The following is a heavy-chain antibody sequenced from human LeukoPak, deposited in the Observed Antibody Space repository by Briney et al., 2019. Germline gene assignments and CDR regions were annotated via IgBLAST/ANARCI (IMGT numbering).Heavy chain of an antibody. CDR2: INEDGSEK. J-gene: IGHJ4*02. V-gene: IGHV3-7*03. D-gene: IGHD4-17*01. CDR3: ARAKVTNDY. CDR1: GFTLGSYW. Sequence: GGSLRLPCAASGFTLGSYWMSWVRQAPGKGLEWVANINEDGSEKYYVDSVKGRFTISRDNAKNSLYLQMNSLRAEDAAVYYCARAKVTNDYWGQGTLVTVSS.